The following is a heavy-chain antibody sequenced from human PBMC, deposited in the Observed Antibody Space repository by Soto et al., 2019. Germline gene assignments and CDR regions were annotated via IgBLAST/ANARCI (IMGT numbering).Heavy chain of an antibody. CDR3: ARSGQMITIFGGRVWFDP. CDR1: GYTFTSYD. Sequence: ASVKVSCKASGYTFTSYDINWVRQATGQGLEWMGWMNPNSGNTGYAQKFQGRVTMTRNTSISTAYMELSSLRSEDTAVYYCARSGQMITIFGGRVWFDPWGQGTLVTVSS. D-gene: IGHD3-3*01. V-gene: IGHV1-8*01. CDR2: MNPNSGNT. J-gene: IGHJ5*02.